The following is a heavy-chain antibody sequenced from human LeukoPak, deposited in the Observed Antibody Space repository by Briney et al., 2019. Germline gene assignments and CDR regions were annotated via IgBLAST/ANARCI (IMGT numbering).Heavy chain of an antibody. CDR3: ARHISAAPWFDP. V-gene: IGHV4-30-2*01. D-gene: IGHD6-13*01. CDR1: GGSISSGGYS. Sequence: SQTLSLTCAVSGGSISSGGYSWSWIRQPPGKGLEWIGYIYHSGSTYYNPSLKSRVTISVDTSKNQFSLKLSSVTAADTAVYYCARHISAAPWFDPWGQGTLVTVSS. CDR2: IYHSGST. J-gene: IGHJ5*02.